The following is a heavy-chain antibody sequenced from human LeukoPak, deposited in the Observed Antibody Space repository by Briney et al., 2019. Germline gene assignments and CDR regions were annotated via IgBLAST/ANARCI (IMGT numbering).Heavy chain of an antibody. CDR3: ARGARAGYNLEPFDY. CDR1: GGSMSSYY. J-gene: IGHJ4*02. CDR2: IYYSGST. V-gene: IGHV4-59*08. Sequence: PSETLSLTCTVSGGSMSSYYGSWIRQPPGKGLEWIGYIYYSGSTKYNPSLKSRVTISVDTSKNQFSLKLSSVTAADTAVYYCARGARAGYNLEPFDYWGQGTLVTVS. D-gene: IGHD5-24*01.